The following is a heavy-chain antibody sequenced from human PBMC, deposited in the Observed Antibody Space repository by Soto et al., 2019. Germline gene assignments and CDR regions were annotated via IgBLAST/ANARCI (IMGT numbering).Heavy chain of an antibody. CDR2: VSFDSKNK. J-gene: IGHJ4*02. D-gene: IGHD6-19*01. CDR3: AKDRVSEHSSGWPQGH. V-gene: IGHV3-30*18. Sequence: GGSLRLSCAASGFSFDSYSMHWVRQAPGKGLGWVTTVSFDSKNKYYIDSVEGRFTISRDNSKKMLYLQMNSLRAEDTAVYYCAKDRVSEHSSGWPQGHWGQGTLVTVSS. CDR1: GFSFDSYS.